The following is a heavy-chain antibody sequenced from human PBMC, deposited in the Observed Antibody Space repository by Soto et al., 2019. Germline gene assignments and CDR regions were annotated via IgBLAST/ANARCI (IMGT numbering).Heavy chain of an antibody. J-gene: IGHJ4*02. D-gene: IGHD6-13*01. Sequence: SQTLSLTCAISGDSVSSNSAAWTWIRQSPPRGLEWLGRTYYRSKWYNEYAVSVKSRITINPDTSKNQFSLHLNSVTPEDTAVYYCARQQLTHYYFDYWGQRTLVTVSS. CDR2: TYYRSKWYN. CDR3: ARQQLTHYYFDY. V-gene: IGHV6-1*01. CDR1: GDSVSSNSAA.